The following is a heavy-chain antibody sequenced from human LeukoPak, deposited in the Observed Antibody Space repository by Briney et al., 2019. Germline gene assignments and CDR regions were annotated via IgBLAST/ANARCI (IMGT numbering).Heavy chain of an antibody. V-gene: IGHV3-21*01. D-gene: IGHD3-10*01. J-gene: IGHJ5*02. CDR3: ARDPVITMVRGVMGDPDNWFDP. Sequence: AGGSLRLSCAASGFTFSSYSMNWVRQAPGKGLEWVSSISSSSSYIYYADSVKGRFTISRDNAKNSLYLQMNSLRAEDTAVYYCARDPVITMVRGVMGDPDNWFDPWGQGTLVTVSS. CDR1: GFTFSSYS. CDR2: ISSSSSYI.